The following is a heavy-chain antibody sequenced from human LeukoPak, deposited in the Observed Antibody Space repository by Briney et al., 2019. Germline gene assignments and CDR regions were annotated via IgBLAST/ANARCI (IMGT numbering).Heavy chain of an antibody. Sequence: GGSLRLSCEASGFTFSSYNMNWVRQAPGKRLEWVSSITSSSSYVFYADSVKGRFTISRDNAKNSLYLQMNSLRAEDTAVYYCARGRTVRGVPDYWGQGTLVTVSS. D-gene: IGHD3-10*01. J-gene: IGHJ4*02. V-gene: IGHV3-21*01. CDR2: ITSSSSYV. CDR1: GFTFSSYN. CDR3: ARGRTVRGVPDY.